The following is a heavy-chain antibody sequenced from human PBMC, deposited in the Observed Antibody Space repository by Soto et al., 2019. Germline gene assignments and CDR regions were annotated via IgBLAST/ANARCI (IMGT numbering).Heavy chain of an antibody. Sequence: PGESLKISCKGSGYTFTSSWISWVRQMPGKGLEWMGRIDPSDSYVSYSPSFEGHVTISTDNSISTAYLQWSSLKASDTAMYYCARQRRDASDGCFLCPMDVWGQGTTVTVSS. CDR3: ARQRRDASDGCFLCPMDV. J-gene: IGHJ6*02. CDR1: GYTFTSSW. D-gene: IGHD2-2*01. V-gene: IGHV5-10-1*01. CDR2: IDPSDSYV.